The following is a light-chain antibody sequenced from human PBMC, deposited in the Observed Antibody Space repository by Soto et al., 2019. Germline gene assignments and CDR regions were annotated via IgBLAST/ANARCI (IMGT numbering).Light chain of an antibody. V-gene: IGKV4-1*01. CDR3: QQYLAIPRT. CDR2: WAS. J-gene: IGKJ1*01. CDR1: PSVIYSSNDKNC. Sequence: DIVKTQSPASLAVSLGETTPLNXNSSPSVIYSSNDKNCLAWYQQKPGQPAKVLIYWASTRESGVPDRFSGSGSGTDFTLTISSLQAEDVAVYYCQQYLAIPRTFGQGTKVDIK.